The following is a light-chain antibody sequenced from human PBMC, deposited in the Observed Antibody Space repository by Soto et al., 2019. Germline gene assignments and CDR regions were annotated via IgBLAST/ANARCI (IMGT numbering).Light chain of an antibody. J-gene: IGKJ5*01. CDR2: FAS. CDR1: QSISSW. CDR3: QQFRSFPIT. V-gene: IGKV1D-16*01. Sequence: SACGGGIVTINCRASQSISSWLAWYQQKPGKAPKSLIYFASTLQSGVPSRFSASGSGTDFTLTISSLQPEDFATYYCQQFRSFPITFGQGTRLENK.